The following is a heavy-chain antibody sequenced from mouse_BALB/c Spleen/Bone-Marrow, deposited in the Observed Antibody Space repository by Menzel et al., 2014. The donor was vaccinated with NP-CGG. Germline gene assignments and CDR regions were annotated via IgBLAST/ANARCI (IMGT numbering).Heavy chain of an antibody. D-gene: IGHD1-2*01. CDR3: TPRLRY. CDR2: IYPGSGST. J-gene: IGHJ2*01. V-gene: IGHV1S22*01. Sequence: LKDSGSELVRPGASVKLSCKASGYTFTSYWMHWVKQRPGQGLEWIGNIYPGSGSTNYDEKFKNRATLTVDTSSSTAYMQLSSLTSEDSAVYYCTPRLRYWGQGTTLTVSS. CDR1: GYTFTSYW.